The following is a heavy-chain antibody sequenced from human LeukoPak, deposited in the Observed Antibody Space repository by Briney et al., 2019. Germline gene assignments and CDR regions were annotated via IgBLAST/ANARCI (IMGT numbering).Heavy chain of an antibody. CDR2: IIPIFVTA. CDR1: GGTFSSYA. D-gene: IGHD6-19*01. Sequence: GASVKVSCKASGGTFSSYAISWVRQAPGQGLEWMGRIIPIFVTANYAQKFQGRVTVTTDESTSTAYMELSSLRSEDTAVYYCARGVAGDYYYYYMDVWGKGTTVTVSS. CDR3: ARGVAGDYYYYYMDV. V-gene: IGHV1-69*05. J-gene: IGHJ6*03.